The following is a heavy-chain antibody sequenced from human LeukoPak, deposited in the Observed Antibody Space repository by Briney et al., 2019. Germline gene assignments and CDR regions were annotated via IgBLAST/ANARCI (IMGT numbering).Heavy chain of an antibody. CDR1: GYSFTSNY. Sequence: ASVKVSCKVSGYSFTSNYIHWVRQAPGQGLEWMGINFFHDGTTSNTQKFPGRLTMTRDTSTSTVYMELSSLRSEDTAVYYCARDSGNYHYDMDVWGQGTTVIVSS. V-gene: IGHV1-46*01. CDR2: NFFHDGTT. CDR3: ARDSGNYHYDMDV. J-gene: IGHJ6*02. D-gene: IGHD3-10*01.